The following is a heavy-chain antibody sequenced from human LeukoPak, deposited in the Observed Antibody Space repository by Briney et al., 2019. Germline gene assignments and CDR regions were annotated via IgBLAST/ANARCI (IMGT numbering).Heavy chain of an antibody. D-gene: IGHD3-3*01. Sequence: NPSETLSLTCAVYGGSFSGYYWSWIRQPPGKGLEWIGEINHSGSTNYNPSLKSRVTISVDTSKNQFSPKLSSVTAADTAVYYCARGRSYYDFWSGYYIGIYFDYWGQGTLVTVSS. CDR2: INHSGST. CDR1: GGSFSGYY. J-gene: IGHJ4*02. V-gene: IGHV4-34*01. CDR3: ARGRSYYDFWSGYYIGIYFDY.